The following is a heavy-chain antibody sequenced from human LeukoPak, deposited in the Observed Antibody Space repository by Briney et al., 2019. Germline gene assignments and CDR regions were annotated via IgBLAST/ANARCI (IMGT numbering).Heavy chain of an antibody. CDR2: IWYDGSNK. CDR1: GFTFSSYG. Sequence: SGGSLRLSCAASGFTFSSYGMHWVRQAPGKGLEWVAVIWYDGSNKYYADSVKGRFTISRDNSKNTLFLQMNSLRAEDTAIYYCAKERDYGPADYWGQGTLVTVSS. D-gene: IGHD4/OR15-4a*01. CDR3: AKERDYGPADY. V-gene: IGHV3-33*06. J-gene: IGHJ4*02.